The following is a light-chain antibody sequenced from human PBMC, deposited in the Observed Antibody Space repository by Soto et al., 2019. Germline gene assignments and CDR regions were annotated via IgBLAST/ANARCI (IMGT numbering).Light chain of an antibody. V-gene: IGKV3-20*01. CDR1: QSVSNNY. J-gene: IGKJ1*01. CDR3: QQYGSSGT. Sequence: EIVLTQSPGPLSLSPGERATLSCRASQSVSNNYLAWYQQKPGQAPRLLIYGASNRATGIPDRFSGSGSGTDFTFTISRLAPEDFAGYYCQQYGSSGTFGQGTKVEIK. CDR2: GAS.